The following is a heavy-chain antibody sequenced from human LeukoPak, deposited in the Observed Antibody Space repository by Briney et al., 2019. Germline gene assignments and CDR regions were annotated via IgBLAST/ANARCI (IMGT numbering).Heavy chain of an antibody. Sequence: VASVKVSCTASGYTFSGYYIHWVRQAPGQGLEWMGWINPTSRNTNSAPRFQGRISLTSDTSISTAYMELTNLTSDDTAIYYCARWGGYSSDWGQGTLVSVSS. CDR1: GYTFSGYY. D-gene: IGHD3-3*01. V-gene: IGHV1-2*02. J-gene: IGHJ4*02. CDR2: INPTSRNT. CDR3: ARWGGYSSD.